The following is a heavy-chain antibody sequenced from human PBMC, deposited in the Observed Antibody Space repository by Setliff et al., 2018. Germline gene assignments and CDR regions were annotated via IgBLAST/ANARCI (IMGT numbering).Heavy chain of an antibody. CDR2: IFPADSDT. CDR3: ARDRGGASTRDH. Sequence: GESLKISCQGSGDTFRNSWIAWVRQMPGRGLEWMGIIFPADSDTRYSPSFEGQVTISADTSISTAYLQWISLRAEDTAIYYCARDRGGASTRDHWGQGTLVTVSS. D-gene: IGHD1-26*01. V-gene: IGHV5-51*01. CDR1: GDTFRNSW. J-gene: IGHJ4*02.